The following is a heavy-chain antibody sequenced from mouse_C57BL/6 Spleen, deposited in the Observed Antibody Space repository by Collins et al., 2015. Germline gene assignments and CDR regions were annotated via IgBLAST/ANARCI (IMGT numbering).Heavy chain of an antibody. CDR1: GYVFSTSW. CDR2: IYPGDGDT. Sequence: QVQLQQSGPELVKPGASAKISCKVSGYVFSTSWMNWVKQRPGQGLEWIGRIYPGDGDTKYNGKFKGKATLTADKSSSTAYMQLSSLSSMDSAVYFCARDGNYYGSSLAWYFDVWGAGTTVTVSS. D-gene: IGHD1-1*01. J-gene: IGHJ1*01. V-gene: IGHV1-82*01. CDR3: ARDGNYYGSSLAWYFDV.